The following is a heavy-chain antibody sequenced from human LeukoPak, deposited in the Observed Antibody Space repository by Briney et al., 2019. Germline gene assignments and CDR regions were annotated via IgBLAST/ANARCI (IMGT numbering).Heavy chain of an antibody. J-gene: IGHJ4*02. CDR3: ASGYYYYDSSGHTRDY. CDR2: IYYSGST. D-gene: IGHD3-22*01. V-gene: IGHV4-59*12. CDR1: GGSISSYY. Sequence: SETLSLTCTVSGGSISSYYWSWIRQPPGKGLEWIGYIYYSGSTNYNPSLKSRVTISVDTSKNQFSLKLSSVTAADTAVYYCASGYYYYDSSGHTRDYWGQGTLVTVSS.